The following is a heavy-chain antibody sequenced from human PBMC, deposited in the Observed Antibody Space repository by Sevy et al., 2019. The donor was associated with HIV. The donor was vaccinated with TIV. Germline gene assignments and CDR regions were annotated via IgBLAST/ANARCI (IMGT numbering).Heavy chain of an antibody. J-gene: IGHJ6*02. D-gene: IGHD5-12*01. CDR1: GYTFTDYY. Sequence: ASGKVSCKASGYTFTDYYMHWVRQAPGQGLEWMGRINPNSGDTNFVQKFQGRVTMTRDTSISTAYMELSRLTSDDTAVYYCARDPVAPNPAGMDVWGQGTTVTVSS. CDR3: ARDPVAPNPAGMDV. V-gene: IGHV1-2*06. CDR2: INPNSGDT.